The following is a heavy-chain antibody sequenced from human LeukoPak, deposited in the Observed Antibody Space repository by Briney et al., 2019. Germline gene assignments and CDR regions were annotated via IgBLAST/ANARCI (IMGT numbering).Heavy chain of an antibody. Sequence: PSETLSLTCTVSGGSISSYNWSWIRQPPGKGLEWIGYIYYSGSTNYNPSLKSRVTISVDTSKNQFSLKLSSVTAADTAVYYCARGIVAAAATPWFDPWGQGTLVTVSS. D-gene: IGHD6-13*01. CDR1: GGSISSYN. CDR2: IYYSGST. J-gene: IGHJ5*02. V-gene: IGHV4-59*01. CDR3: ARGIVAAAATPWFDP.